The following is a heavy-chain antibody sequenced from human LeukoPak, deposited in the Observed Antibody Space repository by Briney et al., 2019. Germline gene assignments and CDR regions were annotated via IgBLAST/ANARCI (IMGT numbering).Heavy chain of an antibody. Sequence: GSLRLSCSASGFTFSDYYMSWIRQAPGKGLEWVSYISSSGSTIYYADSVKGRFTISRDNAKNSLYLQMNSLRAEDTAVYYCARDHPASQGYYYGMDVWGQGTTVTVSS. V-gene: IGHV3-11*01. CDR2: ISSSGSTI. J-gene: IGHJ6*02. CDR3: ARDHPASQGYYYGMDV. CDR1: GFTFSDYY.